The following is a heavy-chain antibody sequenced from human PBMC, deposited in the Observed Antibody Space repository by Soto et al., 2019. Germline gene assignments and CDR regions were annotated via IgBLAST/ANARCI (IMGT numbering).Heavy chain of an antibody. D-gene: IGHD6-6*01. Sequence: SETLSLTCTVSGGSISSYYWSWIRQPPGKGLEWIGYIYYSGSTNYNPSLKSRVTISVDTSKNQFSLKLSSVTAADTAVYYCARKSRPYYYMDVWGKGTTVTVSS. CDR1: GGSISSYY. V-gene: IGHV4-59*01. CDR3: ARKSRPYYYMDV. CDR2: IYYSGST. J-gene: IGHJ6*03.